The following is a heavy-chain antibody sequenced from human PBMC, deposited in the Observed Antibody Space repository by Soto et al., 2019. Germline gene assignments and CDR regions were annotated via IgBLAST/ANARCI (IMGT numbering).Heavy chain of an antibody. Sequence: SEPMSLTCTVSGVSISSGGYYWSWIRQHPGKGLEWIGYIYYSGSTYYNPSLKSRVTISVDTSKNQFSLKLSSVTAADTAVYYCARDNGYSYGYTLDHWGQGTLVTVSS. D-gene: IGHD5-18*01. CDR1: GVSISSGGYY. J-gene: IGHJ4*02. CDR3: ARDNGYSYGYTLDH. V-gene: IGHV4-31*03. CDR2: IYYSGST.